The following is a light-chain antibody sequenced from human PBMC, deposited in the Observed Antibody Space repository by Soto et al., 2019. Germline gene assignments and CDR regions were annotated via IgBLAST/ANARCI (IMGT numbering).Light chain of an antibody. J-gene: IGKJ3*01. CDR3: QQRSNWPVT. CDR2: DAS. V-gene: IGKV3-11*01. Sequence: EIVLTQSPATLSLSPGERATLSCRASQSVSSYLAWYQQKPGQAPRLLIYDASNRATGIPARFSGSGSGKDFTLTISGLEPEDFAVYYCQQRSNWPVTFGPGTKVDIK. CDR1: QSVSSY.